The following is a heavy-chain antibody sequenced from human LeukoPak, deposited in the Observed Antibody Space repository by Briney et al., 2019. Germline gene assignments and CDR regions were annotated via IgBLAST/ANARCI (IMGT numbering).Heavy chain of an antibody. CDR3: ARTQPTVVVVPAAIDYYYYMDV. D-gene: IGHD2-2*02. V-gene: IGHV4-4*07. J-gene: IGHJ6*03. CDR1: GGSISSYY. Sequence: SETLSLTCTVSGGSISSYYWSWIRQPAGKGLEWIGRIYTSGSTNYNPSLKSRVTMSVDTSKNQFSLKLSSVTAADTAVYYCARTQPTVVVVPAAIDYYYYMDVWGKGTTVTVSS. CDR2: IYTSGST.